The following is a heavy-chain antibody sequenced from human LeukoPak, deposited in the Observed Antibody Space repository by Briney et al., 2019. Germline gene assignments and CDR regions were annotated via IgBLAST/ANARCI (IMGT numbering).Heavy chain of an antibody. D-gene: IGHD2-15*01. CDR1: GGSISSSSYY. CDR2: IYYSGST. J-gene: IGHJ6*03. Sequence: SETLSLTCTVSGGSISSSSYYWGWIRQPPGKGLEWIGSIYYSGSTYYNPSLKSRVTISVDTSKNQFSLKLSSVTAADTAVYYCARVDVVVVAAKSYYYYYMDVWGKGTTVTVSS. V-gene: IGHV4-39*07. CDR3: ARVDVVVVAAKSYYYYYMDV.